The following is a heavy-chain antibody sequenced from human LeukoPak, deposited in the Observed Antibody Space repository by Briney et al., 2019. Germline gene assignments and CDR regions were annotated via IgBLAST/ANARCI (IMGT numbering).Heavy chain of an antibody. CDR1: GFTFSSYW. D-gene: IGHD4-17*01. J-gene: IGHJ6*03. Sequence: GGSLRLSCAASGFTFSSYWMSWVRQAPGKGLEWVANIKQDGSDKYYVDSVKGRFTISRDNAKNSLYLQMNSLRAEDTAVYFCARDQPLTVATWGYFYYYMDVWGQGTMVTVSS. V-gene: IGHV3-7*01. CDR3: ARDQPLTVATWGYFYYYMDV. CDR2: IKQDGSDK.